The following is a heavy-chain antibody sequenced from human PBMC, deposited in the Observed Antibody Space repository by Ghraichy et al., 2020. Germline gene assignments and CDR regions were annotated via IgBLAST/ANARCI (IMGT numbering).Heavy chain of an antibody. CDR2: IYSGGST. Sequence: GGSLRLSCSASGFSVSNNYMSWIRQAPGKGLEWVSLIYSGGSTYYADSVKGRFTISRDNSGNTLFLHMNSLRAEDTAVYYCARSRPVNLGAFDLWGQGTMVTVSP. CDR1: GFSVSNNY. J-gene: IGHJ3*01. V-gene: IGHV3-66*01. CDR3: ARSRPVNLGAFDL. D-gene: IGHD1-14*01.